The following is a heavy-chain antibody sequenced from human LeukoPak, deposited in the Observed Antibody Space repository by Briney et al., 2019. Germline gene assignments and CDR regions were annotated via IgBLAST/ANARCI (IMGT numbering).Heavy chain of an antibody. CDR3: ATYVNWVAGDV. CDR1: EFTFSSHW. CDR2: IKDDGSEK. J-gene: IGHJ6*02. Sequence: GGSLRLSCAASEFTFSSHWMSWVRQAPGKGLEWVANIKDDGSEKYYVDSVKGRFTISRNNANNSLYLQMNSLRAEDTAVYYCATYVNWVAGDVYGQGTTVSVSS. V-gene: IGHV3-7*01. D-gene: IGHD1-1*01.